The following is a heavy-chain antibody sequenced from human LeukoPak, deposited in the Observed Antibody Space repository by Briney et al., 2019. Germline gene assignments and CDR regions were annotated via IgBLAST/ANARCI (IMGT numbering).Heavy chain of an antibody. CDR1: GASISSYY. D-gene: IGHD3-22*01. CDR2: ISYSGGS. V-gene: IGHV4-59*12. Sequence: SETLSLTCTVSGASISSYYWSWIRQPPGKGLEWIGYISYSGGSNYNPSLNYNPSLKSRVTISVDTSKNQFSLKLSSVTAADTAVYYCARDDSSGYYPGPFDYWGQGTLVTVSS. J-gene: IGHJ4*02. CDR3: ARDDSSGYYPGPFDY.